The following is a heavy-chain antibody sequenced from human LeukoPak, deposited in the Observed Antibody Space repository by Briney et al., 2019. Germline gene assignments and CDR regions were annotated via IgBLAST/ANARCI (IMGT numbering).Heavy chain of an antibody. Sequence: EASVKVSCKASGYTFTGYYMHWVRQAPGQGLEWMGWINPNSGGTNYAQKFQGRVTMTRDTSISTAYMELSRLRSDDTAVYYCAKVDSSGYYYFDYWGQGTLVTVSS. D-gene: IGHD3-22*01. V-gene: IGHV1-2*02. J-gene: IGHJ4*02. CDR2: INPNSGGT. CDR1: GYTFTGYY. CDR3: AKVDSSGYYYFDY.